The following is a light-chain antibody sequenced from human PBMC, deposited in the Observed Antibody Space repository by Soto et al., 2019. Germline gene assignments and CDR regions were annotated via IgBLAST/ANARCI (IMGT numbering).Light chain of an antibody. CDR2: END. CDR1: SSNIGSDY. V-gene: IGLV1-51*02. J-gene: IGLJ2*01. Sequence: QSVLTQPPSVSAAPGQKVTISCSGSSSNIGSDYVFWYQQYPGTAPKLLIYENDKRPPGIPDRFSGFKSGTSATLDITGVQTGDEADFYCAAWDSSLNTGVFGGGTQLTVL. CDR3: AAWDSSLNTGV.